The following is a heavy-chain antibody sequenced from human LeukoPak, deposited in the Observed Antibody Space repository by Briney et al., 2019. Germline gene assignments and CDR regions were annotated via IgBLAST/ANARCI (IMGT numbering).Heavy chain of an antibody. D-gene: IGHD5-12*01. J-gene: IGHJ5*02. CDR2: IYYSGST. CDR1: GGSISSGGYY. V-gene: IGHV4-31*03. Sequence: TPSQTLSLTCTVSGGSISSGGYYWSWIRQHPGKGLEWIGYIYYSGSTYYNPSLKSRVTISVDTSKNQFSLKLSSVTAADTAVYYCARHPTVATITRVHSNWFDPWGQGTLVTVSS. CDR3: ARHPTVATITRVHSNWFDP.